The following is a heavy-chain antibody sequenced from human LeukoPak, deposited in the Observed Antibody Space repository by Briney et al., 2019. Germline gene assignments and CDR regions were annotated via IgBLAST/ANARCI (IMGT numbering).Heavy chain of an antibody. D-gene: IGHD2-15*01. CDR1: GGSINNYY. CDR3: ASHTAGYCSGGSCYSGAFDI. Sequence: SETLSLTCTVSGGSINNYYWGWIRQPPGKGLEWIGSIYYSGSTYYNPSLKSRVTISVDTSKNQFSLKLSSVTAADTAVYYCASHTAGYCSGGSCYSGAFDIWGQGTMVTVSS. CDR2: IYYSGST. J-gene: IGHJ3*02. V-gene: IGHV4-39*07.